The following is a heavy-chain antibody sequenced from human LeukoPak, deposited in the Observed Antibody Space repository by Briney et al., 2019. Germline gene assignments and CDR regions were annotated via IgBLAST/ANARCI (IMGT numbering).Heavy chain of an antibody. J-gene: IGHJ4*02. Sequence: GGSLRLSCAASGFTFDDYAMHWVRQAPGKGLEWVSGISWNSGSIAYADSVKGRFTISRDNAKNTLYLQMNSLRAEDTAVYYCAHGGIYYLDYWGQGALVTVSS. CDR2: ISWNSGSI. V-gene: IGHV3-9*01. D-gene: IGHD3-16*01. CDR1: GFTFDDYA. CDR3: AHGGIYYLDY.